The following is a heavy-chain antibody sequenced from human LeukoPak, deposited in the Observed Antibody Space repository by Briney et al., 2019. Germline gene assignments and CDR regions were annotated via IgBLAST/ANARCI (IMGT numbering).Heavy chain of an antibody. V-gene: IGHV1-2*02. CDR1: GYTFTGYY. J-gene: IGHJ4*02. CDR2: INPNSGGT. D-gene: IGHD3-22*01. Sequence: ASVKVSCKASGYTFTGYYMHWVRQAPGQGLEWMGWINPNSGGTNYAQKFQGRVTMTRDTSISTAYMELSRLRSDDTAVYYCARFRKEVATTAYYYDRSGYDLDYWGQGTLVTVSS. CDR3: ARFRKEVATTAYYYDRSGYDLDY.